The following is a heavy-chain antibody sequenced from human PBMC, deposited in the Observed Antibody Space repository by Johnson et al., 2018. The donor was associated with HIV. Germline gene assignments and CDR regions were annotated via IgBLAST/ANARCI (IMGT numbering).Heavy chain of an antibody. CDR2: VKSKTDGGTT. J-gene: IGHJ3*02. CDR3: TTDSGWVPLEAFDI. V-gene: IGHV3-15*01. Sequence: VQLESGGGLVKPGGSLRLSCAASGFTFSNAWMSWVRQAPGKGLEWVGRVKSKTDGGTTDYTAPVKGRFTISRDDSKNTLYLQMNSLKTEDTAVYYCTTDSGWVPLEAFDIWGQGTMVTVSS. D-gene: IGHD6-19*01. CDR1: GFTFSNAW.